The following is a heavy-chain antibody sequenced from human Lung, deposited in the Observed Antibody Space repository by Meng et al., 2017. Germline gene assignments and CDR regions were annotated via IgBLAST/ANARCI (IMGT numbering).Heavy chain of an antibody. J-gene: IGHJ4*02. Sequence: QKPPQPRWGRLFKPSETLSLTCVVSGGSFSDDYWSWLRQPPGKGLEWIGEINHSGSTNYNPSLESRATISVDTSQHNLSLKLSSVTAADSAVYYCARGPTTMAHDFDYWGQGTLVTVSS. CDR3: ARGPTTMAHDFDY. CDR2: INHSGST. CDR1: GGSFSDDY. V-gene: IGHV4-34*01. D-gene: IGHD4-11*01.